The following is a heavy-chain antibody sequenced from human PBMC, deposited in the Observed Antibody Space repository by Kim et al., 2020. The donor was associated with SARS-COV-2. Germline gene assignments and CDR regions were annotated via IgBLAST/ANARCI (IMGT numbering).Heavy chain of an antibody. Sequence: GGSLRLSCAASGFTFSDYYMSWIRQAPGKGLEWVSYISSSGSTIYYADSVKGRFTISRDNAKNSLYLQMSSLRAEDTAVYYCARGYDYGTYVTPGYFDYWGQGTLVTVSS. J-gene: IGHJ4*02. CDR3: ARGYDYGTYVTPGYFDY. V-gene: IGHV3-11*01. D-gene: IGHD4-4*01. CDR1: GFTFSDYY. CDR2: ISSSGSTI.